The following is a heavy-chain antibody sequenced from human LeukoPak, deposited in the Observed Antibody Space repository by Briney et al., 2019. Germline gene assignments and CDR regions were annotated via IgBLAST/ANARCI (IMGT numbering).Heavy chain of an antibody. Sequence: PSETLSLTCAVYGGSFSGYYWSWIRQPPGKGLEWVSAISGSGGSTYYADSVKGRFTISRDNSKNTLYLQMNSLRAEDTAVYYCAKPLEDIVLMVYASDYWGQGTLVTVSS. D-gene: IGHD2-8*01. J-gene: IGHJ4*02. CDR2: ISGSGGST. CDR1: GGSFSGYY. CDR3: AKPLEDIVLMVYASDY. V-gene: IGHV3-23*01.